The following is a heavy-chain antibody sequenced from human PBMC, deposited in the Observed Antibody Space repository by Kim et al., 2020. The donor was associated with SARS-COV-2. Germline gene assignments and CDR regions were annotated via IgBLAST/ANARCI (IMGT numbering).Heavy chain of an antibody. Sequence: SVKVSCKASGGTFSSYAISWVRQAPGQGLEWMGGIIPIFGTANYAQKFQGRVTITADESTSTAYMELSSLRSEDTAVYYCARPRDGYSSHTFSNFDYWGQGTLVTVSS. J-gene: IGHJ4*02. CDR1: GGTFSSYA. CDR3: ARPRDGYSSHTFSNFDY. V-gene: IGHV1-69*13. D-gene: IGHD2-15*01. CDR2: IIPIFGTA.